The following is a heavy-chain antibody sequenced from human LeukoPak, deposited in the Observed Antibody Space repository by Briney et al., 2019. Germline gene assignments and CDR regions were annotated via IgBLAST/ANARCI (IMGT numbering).Heavy chain of an antibody. Sequence: PGRSLRLSCAASGFTFDDYAMHWVRQVPGKGLEWVSGISWNSDSIGYADSVKGRFTISRDNAKNSLYLQMNSLRAEDTALYYCAKGKWYSGTYHFDYWGQGTLVTVSS. CDR3: AKGKWYSGTYHFDY. J-gene: IGHJ4*02. V-gene: IGHV3-9*01. CDR1: GFTFDDYA. CDR2: ISWNSDSI. D-gene: IGHD1-26*01.